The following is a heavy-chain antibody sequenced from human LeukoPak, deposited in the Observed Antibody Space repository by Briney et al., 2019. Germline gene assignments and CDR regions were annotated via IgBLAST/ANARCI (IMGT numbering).Heavy chain of an antibody. CDR3: ARGRRLTVTFRGDYFDY. D-gene: IGHD4-17*01. Sequence: PGGSLRLSCAASGFTFSSYGMHWVRQAPGKGLEWVAVIWYDGSNKYYADSVKGRFTISRDNSKNTLYLQMNSLRAEDTAVYYCARGRRLTVTFRGDYFDYWGQGTLVTVSS. CDR2: IWYDGSNK. CDR1: GFTFSSYG. J-gene: IGHJ4*02. V-gene: IGHV3-33*01.